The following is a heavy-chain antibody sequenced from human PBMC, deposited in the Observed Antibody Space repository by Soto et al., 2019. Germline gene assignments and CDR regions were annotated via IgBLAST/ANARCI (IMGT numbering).Heavy chain of an antibody. CDR1: GFTFSSYA. CDR2: ISYDGSNK. J-gene: IGHJ4*02. Sequence: GGSLRLSCAASGFTFSSYAMHWVRQAPGKGLEWVAVISYDGSNKYYADSVKGRFTISRDNSKNTLYLQMNSLKTEDTAVYYCTTDHPDYWGQGTLVTVSS. V-gene: IGHV3-30-3*01. CDR3: TTDHPDY.